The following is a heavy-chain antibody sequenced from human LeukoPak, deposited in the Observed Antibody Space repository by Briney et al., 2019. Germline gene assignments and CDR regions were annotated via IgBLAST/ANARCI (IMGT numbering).Heavy chain of an antibody. Sequence: ASVKVSCKASGYTFTSYGISWVRQAPGQGLEWMGWISAYNGNTNYAQKLQGRVTMTTDTSTSKAYMELRSLRSDDTAVYYCARDFRVIAAAGRCAFDIWGQGTMVTVSS. D-gene: IGHD6-13*01. CDR1: GYTFTSYG. V-gene: IGHV1-18*01. CDR2: ISAYNGNT. J-gene: IGHJ3*02. CDR3: ARDFRVIAAAGRCAFDI.